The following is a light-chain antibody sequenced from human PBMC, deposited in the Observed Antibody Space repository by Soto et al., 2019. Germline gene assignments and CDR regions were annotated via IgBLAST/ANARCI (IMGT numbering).Light chain of an antibody. CDR3: QQYNTYPLT. CDR1: QSISTW. J-gene: IGKJ4*01. CDR2: KAS. Sequence: DIQMTQSPSTLSASVGDRVTITCRASQSISTWLAWYQQKPGKAPKLLIFKASSLEGGVPSRFSGSGSGTEFNITISSLQPDVFATYYCQQYNTYPLTFGGGTTVDIE. V-gene: IGKV1-5*03.